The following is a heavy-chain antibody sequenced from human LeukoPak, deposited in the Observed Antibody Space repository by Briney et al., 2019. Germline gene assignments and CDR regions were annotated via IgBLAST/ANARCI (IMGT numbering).Heavy chain of an antibody. V-gene: IGHV4-4*09. CDR1: GGSISSYY. CDR3: ARLCRVNFWSGCYYMDV. D-gene: IGHD3-3*01. J-gene: IGHJ6*03. Sequence: PSETLSLTCTVSGGSISSYYWSWIRQPPGKGLEWIGYIYTSGSTNYNPSLKSRVTISVDTSKNQFSLKLSSVTAADTAVYYCARLCRVNFWSGCYYMDVWGKGTTVTVSS. CDR2: IYTSGST.